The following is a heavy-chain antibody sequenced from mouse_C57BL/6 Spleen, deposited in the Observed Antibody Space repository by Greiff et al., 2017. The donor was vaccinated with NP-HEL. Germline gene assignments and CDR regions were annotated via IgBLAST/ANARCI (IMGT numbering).Heavy chain of an antibody. CDR1: GYAFSSSW. D-gene: IGHD1-1*01. V-gene: IGHV1-82*01. CDR3: ASEFYGRGFAY. Sequence: VQLQQSGPELVKPGASVKISCKASGYAFSSSWMNWVKQRPGKGLEWIGRIYPGDGDTNYNGKFKGKATLTADKSSSTAYMQLSSLTSEDSAVYFCASEFYGRGFAYWGQGTLVTVSA. J-gene: IGHJ3*01. CDR2: IYPGDGDT.